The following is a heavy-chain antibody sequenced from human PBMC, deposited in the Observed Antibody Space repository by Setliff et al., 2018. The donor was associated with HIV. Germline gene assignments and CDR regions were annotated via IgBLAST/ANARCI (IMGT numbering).Heavy chain of an antibody. V-gene: IGHV1-2*06. Sequence: ASVKVSCKASGYTFTGYYMHWVRQAPGQGLEWMGRINPNSGGTNYAQKFQGRVTMTRDTSISTAYMELSGLRSDDTAVYYCARGYGSGSYYNWFDPWGQGTLVTVSS. J-gene: IGHJ5*02. CDR3: ARGYGSGSYYNWFDP. D-gene: IGHD3-10*01. CDR1: GYTFTGYY. CDR2: INPNSGGT.